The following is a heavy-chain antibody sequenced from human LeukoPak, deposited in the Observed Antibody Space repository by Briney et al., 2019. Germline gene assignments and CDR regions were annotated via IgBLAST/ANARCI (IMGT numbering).Heavy chain of an antibody. D-gene: IGHD3-22*01. CDR2: IRYDGTNK. J-gene: IGHJ4*02. V-gene: IGHV3-30*02. Sequence: GGSLRLSCAASGFTFSSYGMHWVRQAPGKGLEWASFIRYDGTNKYYADSVKGRFTISRDNSKNTLYLQMYSLRAEDTAVYYCAKISGYYPSDYWGQGTLVTVSS. CDR1: GFTFSSYG. CDR3: AKISGYYPSDY.